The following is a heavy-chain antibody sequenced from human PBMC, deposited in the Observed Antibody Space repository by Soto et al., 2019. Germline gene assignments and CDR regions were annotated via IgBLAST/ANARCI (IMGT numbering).Heavy chain of an antibody. CDR2: IYYSGST. V-gene: IGHV4-30-4*01. Sequence: SETLSLTCTVSGGSISSGDYYWSWIRQPPGKGLEWIGYIYYSGSTYYNPSLKSRVTISLDTSKNQFSLKLGSVTAADTAVYYCARTYYDILSGFYLFDYWGQGTLVTVSS. D-gene: IGHD3-9*01. J-gene: IGHJ4*02. CDR3: ARTYYDILSGFYLFDY. CDR1: GGSISSGDYY.